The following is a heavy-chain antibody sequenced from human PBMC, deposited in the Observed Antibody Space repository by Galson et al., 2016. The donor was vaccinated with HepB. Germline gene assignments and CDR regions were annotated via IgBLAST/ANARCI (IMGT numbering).Heavy chain of an antibody. J-gene: IGHJ4*02. CDR1: GFSLRSYW. CDR3: ARAPVLPATVGGYDH. Sequence: SLRLSCAASGFSLRSYWMHWVRQAPGKGLVWVSRISTDGSSATYADSVKGRFTISRDNAKNTLYLEMNSLSAEDTAVYYCARAPVLPATVGGYDHWGQGTLVTVSS. V-gene: IGHV3-74*01. CDR2: ISTDGSSA. D-gene: IGHD2-2*01.